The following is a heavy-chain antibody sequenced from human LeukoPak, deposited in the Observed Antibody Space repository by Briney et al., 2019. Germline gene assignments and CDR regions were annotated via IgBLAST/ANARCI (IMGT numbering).Heavy chain of an antibody. V-gene: IGHV3-15*01. Sequence: GGSLRLSCAVSRITFRNAWMSWVRQAPGKGLEWVARIRSKTEGETKEYAASVKGRFTISRDDTRSRLYLQMNSLKTEDTAVYYCATGVVTGTSRWGQGTLVTVSS. CDR2: IRSKTEGETK. CDR1: RITFRNAW. D-gene: IGHD1-1*01. J-gene: IGHJ4*02. CDR3: ATGVVTGTSR.